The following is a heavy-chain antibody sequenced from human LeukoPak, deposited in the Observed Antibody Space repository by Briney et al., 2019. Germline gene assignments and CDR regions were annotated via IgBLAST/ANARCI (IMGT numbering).Heavy chain of an antibody. CDR3: ARHPSPRTSYYYYYMDV. CDR1: GFIFSSYS. D-gene: IGHD2-2*01. V-gene: IGHV3-21*01. J-gene: IGHJ6*03. Sequence: GGSLRLSCVASGFIFSSYSMNWVRQAPGKGLEWVSSISVYHSYIYYADSVKGRFTVSRDNAKNSLYLQMNSLRAEDTAVYYCARHPSPRTSYYYYYMDVWGKGTTVTVAS. CDR2: ISVYHSYI.